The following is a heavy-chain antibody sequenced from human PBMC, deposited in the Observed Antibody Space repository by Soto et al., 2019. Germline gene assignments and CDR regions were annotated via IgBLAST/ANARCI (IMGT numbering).Heavy chain of an antibody. J-gene: IGHJ4*02. CDR3: AKEGGSGWGFDY. D-gene: IGHD6-19*01. Sequence: VQLLESGGGLLQPGGSLRLSCAASGFTFSSYAMSWVRQAPGKGLEWVSAISGSDVTTYYADSVKGRFTISRDNSKNTLYLQMNSLRAEDTAVYYCAKEGGSGWGFDYWGQGTLVTVSS. CDR2: ISGSDVTT. CDR1: GFTFSSYA. V-gene: IGHV3-23*01.